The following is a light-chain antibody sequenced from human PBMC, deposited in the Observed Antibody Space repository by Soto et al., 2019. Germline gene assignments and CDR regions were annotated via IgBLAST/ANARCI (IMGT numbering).Light chain of an antibody. V-gene: IGKV1-27*01. CDR2: DAS. CDR1: QGISNY. J-gene: IGKJ4*01. Sequence: DIQMTQSPSSLSASVGDRVTITCRASQGISNYLAWYQQRPGKVPKLLMYDASTLQSGVPSRFSGSESGTDFTLTISSLQPADVATYYCQKYNSVPLTFGGGTKVEIK. CDR3: QKYNSVPLT.